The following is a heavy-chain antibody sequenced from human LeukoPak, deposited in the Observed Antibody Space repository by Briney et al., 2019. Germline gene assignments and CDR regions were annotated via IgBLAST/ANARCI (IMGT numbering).Heavy chain of an antibody. CDR2: ISSSSSYI. Sequence: GGSLRLSCAASGFTFSSYWMSWVRQAPGKGLEWVSSISSSSSYIYYADSVKGRFTISRDNAKNSLYLQMNSLRAEDTAVYYCARDRWRNGIDYWGQGTLVTVSS. D-gene: IGHD1-1*01. V-gene: IGHV3-21*01. CDR1: GFTFSSYW. CDR3: ARDRWRNGIDY. J-gene: IGHJ4*02.